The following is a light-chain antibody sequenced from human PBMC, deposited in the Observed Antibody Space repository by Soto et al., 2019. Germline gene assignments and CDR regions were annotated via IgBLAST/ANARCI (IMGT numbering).Light chain of an antibody. J-gene: IGKJ3*01. Sequence: EIVLTQSPDTLSLSPGERATLSCRASQSVSSDYLVWYQQKPGLPPRLLIYGASRRATGIPDRFSGSGSGTDFILTISRLEPDDFAVYYCQHYDNTPPSVTFGPGTKVDIK. CDR1: QSVSSDY. CDR2: GAS. V-gene: IGKV3-20*01. CDR3: QHYDNTPPSVT.